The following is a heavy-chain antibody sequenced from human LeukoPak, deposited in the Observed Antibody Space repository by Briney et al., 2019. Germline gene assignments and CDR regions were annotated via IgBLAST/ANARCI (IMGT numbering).Heavy chain of an antibody. Sequence: ASVKVSCKASGYTFTDYYMHWVRQAPGQGLEWMGWINPNSGDTNYARKFQGRVTMTRDTSISTAYMGLSSLRSDDTAVYYCARGGFMYYYDSSGYYFDYWGQGTLVTVSS. J-gene: IGHJ4*02. CDR1: GYTFTDYY. CDR2: INPNSGDT. V-gene: IGHV1-2*02. D-gene: IGHD3-22*01. CDR3: ARGGFMYYYDSSGYYFDY.